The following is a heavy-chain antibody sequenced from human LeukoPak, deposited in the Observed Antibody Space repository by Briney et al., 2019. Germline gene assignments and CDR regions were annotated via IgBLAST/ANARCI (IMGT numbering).Heavy chain of an antibody. D-gene: IGHD1-26*01. V-gene: IGHV3-15*01. CDR1: GFTFSNAW. J-gene: IGHJ4*02. Sequence: GGSLRLSCAASGFTFSNAWMSWVRQAPGKGLEWVGRIKSKTDGGTTDYAAPVKGRFTISRDDSKNTLYLQMNSLKTEDIAVYYCTTPIRGSCYVPYWGQGTLVTVSS. CDR3: TTPIRGSCYVPY. CDR2: IKSKTDGGTT.